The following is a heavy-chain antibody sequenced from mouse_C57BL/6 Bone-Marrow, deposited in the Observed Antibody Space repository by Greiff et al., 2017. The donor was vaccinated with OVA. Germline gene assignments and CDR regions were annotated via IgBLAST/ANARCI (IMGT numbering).Heavy chain of an antibody. D-gene: IGHD2-5*01. CDR2: IRNKANNHAT. CDR1: GFTFSDAW. CDR3: TSNYSNYLYYAMDY. Sequence: EVKLEESGGGLVQPGGSMKLSCAASGFTFSDAWMDWVRQSPEKGLEWVAEIRNKANNHATYYAESVKGRFTISRDDSKSSVYLQMNSLRAEDTGIYYCTSNYSNYLYYAMDYWGQGTSVTVSS. V-gene: IGHV6-6*01. J-gene: IGHJ4*01.